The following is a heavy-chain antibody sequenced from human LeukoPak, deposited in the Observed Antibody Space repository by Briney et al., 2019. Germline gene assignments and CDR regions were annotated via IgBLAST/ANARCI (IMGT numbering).Heavy chain of an antibody. V-gene: IGHV1-2*02. CDR2: MNPNSGDT. J-gene: IGHJ4*02. Sequence: ASVKVSCKASVYTFTNFYIHWVRQAPGQGLEWMGWMNPNSGDTSYAREFQDRVTMTRDTSLTTAYMELSSLRGDDTAVYYCARRPINCIITNCYVDNWGQGTLVTVSS. CDR3: ARRPINCIITNCYVDN. CDR1: VYTFTNFY. D-gene: IGHD2-2*01.